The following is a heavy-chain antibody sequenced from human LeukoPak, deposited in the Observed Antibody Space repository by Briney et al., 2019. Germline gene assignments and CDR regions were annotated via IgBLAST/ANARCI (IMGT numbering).Heavy chain of an antibody. Sequence: SETLSLTCTVSGGSISSGSYYWSWIRQPAGKGLEWIGRIYTSGSTYYNPSLKSRVTISVDTSKNQFSLKLSSVTAADTAVYYCARMAADSSGYYVYWFDPWGQGTLVTVSS. CDR1: GGSISSGSYY. J-gene: IGHJ5*02. V-gene: IGHV4-61*02. CDR2: IYTSGST. CDR3: ARMAADSSGYYVYWFDP. D-gene: IGHD3-22*01.